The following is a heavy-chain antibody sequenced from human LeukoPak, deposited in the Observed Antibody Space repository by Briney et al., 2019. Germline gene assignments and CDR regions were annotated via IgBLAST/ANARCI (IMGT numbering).Heavy chain of an antibody. Sequence: GRSLRLFCSASGFTFSNFGMHWVRQAPGKGLEYVSAISGNGGSTHYADSVKGRFTISRDNSKNTLYLQMTSLKAEDTAVYYCVKEHCSSTSCFYFDYWGQGTLVTVSS. V-gene: IGHV3-64D*06. CDR1: GFTFSNFG. D-gene: IGHD2-2*01. CDR3: VKEHCSSTSCFYFDY. CDR2: ISGNGGST. J-gene: IGHJ4*02.